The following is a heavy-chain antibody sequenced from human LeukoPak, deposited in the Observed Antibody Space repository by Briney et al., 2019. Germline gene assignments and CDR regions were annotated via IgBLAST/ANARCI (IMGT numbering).Heavy chain of an antibody. CDR2: ISGSGAST. V-gene: IGHV3-23*01. Sequence: GGSLRLSCAASGFTFNYYAMSWVRQAPGKGLEWVSSISGSGASTYYADSVRGRFTIMRDNSKNTLYLQMDSLRADDTAKYYCAKDSPVATWWGQGTLVTVSS. J-gene: IGHJ4*02. D-gene: IGHD1-26*01. CDR1: GFTFNYYA. CDR3: AKDSPVATW.